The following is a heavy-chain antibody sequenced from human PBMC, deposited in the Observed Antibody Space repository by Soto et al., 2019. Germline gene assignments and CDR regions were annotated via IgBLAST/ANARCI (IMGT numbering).Heavy chain of an antibody. V-gene: IGHV3-23*01. J-gene: IGHJ4*02. CDR1: GFTFSSYA. Sequence: GGSLRLSCAASGFTFSSYAMSWVRQAPGKGLEWVSAISGSGGSTYYADSVKGRFTISRDNSKNTLYLQMNCLRAEDTAVYYCAYDLIRISQGTSGSSNDFWSGYYGYYFDYWGQGTLVTVSS. D-gene: IGHD3-3*01. CDR3: AYDLIRISQGTSGSSNDFWSGYYGYYFDY. CDR2: ISGSGGST.